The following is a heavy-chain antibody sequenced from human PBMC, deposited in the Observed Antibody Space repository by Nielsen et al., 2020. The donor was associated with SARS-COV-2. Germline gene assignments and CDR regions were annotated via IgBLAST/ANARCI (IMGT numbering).Heavy chain of an antibody. CDR2: IGTAGDT. J-gene: IGHJ3*02. Sequence: GESLKISCAASGFTFDDYAMHWVRQAPGKGLEWVSAIGTAGDTYYPGSVRGRFTISRENAKNSLYLQMNSLRAGDTAVYYCAREGGYGAFDIWGQGTMVTVSS. CDR1: GFTFDDYA. V-gene: IGHV3-13*01. D-gene: IGHD5-12*01. CDR3: AREGGYGAFDI.